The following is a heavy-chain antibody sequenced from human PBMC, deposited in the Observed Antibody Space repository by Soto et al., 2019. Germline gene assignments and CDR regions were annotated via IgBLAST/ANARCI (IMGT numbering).Heavy chain of an antibody. CDR1: GYTFTGYY. CDR2: INPNSGGT. V-gene: IGHV1-2*04. Sequence: ASVKVSCQASGYTFTGYYMHWVRQAPGQGLEWMGWINPNSGGTNYAQKFQGWVTMTRDTSISTAYMELSRLRSDDTAVYYCARDLSEYSSSSVYYYYGMDVWGQGTTVTVAS. CDR3: ARDLSEYSSSSVYYYYGMDV. D-gene: IGHD6-6*01. J-gene: IGHJ6*02.